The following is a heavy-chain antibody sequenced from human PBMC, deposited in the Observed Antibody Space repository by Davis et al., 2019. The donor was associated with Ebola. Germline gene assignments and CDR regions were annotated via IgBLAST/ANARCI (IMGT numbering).Heavy chain of an antibody. CDR2: ISGSSIIGTSR. J-gene: IGHJ4*02. V-gene: IGHV3-48*01. D-gene: IGHD6-6*01. Sequence: GESLKISCAASGFTFYRYEMNWVRQAPGKGLEWISYISGSSIIGTSRHYADSVKGRFTISRDNSKNTLYLQMGRLRSDDTAMYYCVRDFFEFSSSSFSDSWGQGTLVTVSS. CDR1: GFTFYRYE. CDR3: VRDFFEFSSSSFSDS.